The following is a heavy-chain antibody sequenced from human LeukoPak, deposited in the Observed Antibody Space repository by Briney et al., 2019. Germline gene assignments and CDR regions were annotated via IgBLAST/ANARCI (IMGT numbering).Heavy chain of an antibody. CDR1: GYTFTSNG. CDR3: ARGLQGYYDYVWGSYRYNWFDP. V-gene: IGHV1-8*01. J-gene: IGHJ5*02. D-gene: IGHD3-16*02. Sequence: GASVKVSCKASGYTFTSNGINWVRQATGQGLEWMGWMNPNSGNTGYAQKFQGRVTMTRNTSISTAYMELSSLRSEDTAVYYCARGLQGYYDYVWGSYRYNWFDPWGQGTLVTVSS. CDR2: MNPNSGNT.